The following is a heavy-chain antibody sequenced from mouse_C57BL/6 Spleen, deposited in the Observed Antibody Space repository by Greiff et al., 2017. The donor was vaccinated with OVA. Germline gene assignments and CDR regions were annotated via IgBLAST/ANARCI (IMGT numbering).Heavy chain of an antibody. Sequence: QVQLQQPGAELVMPGASVKLSCKASGYTFTSYWMHWVKQRPGQGLEWIGEIDPSDSYTNYNQKFKGKSTLTVDKSSSTAYMQLSSLTSEDSAVYYCARRGFTTVVADAMDYWGQGTSVTVSS. D-gene: IGHD1-1*01. CDR3: ARRGFTTVVADAMDY. V-gene: IGHV1-69*01. CDR2: IDPSDSYT. CDR1: GYTFTSYW. J-gene: IGHJ4*01.